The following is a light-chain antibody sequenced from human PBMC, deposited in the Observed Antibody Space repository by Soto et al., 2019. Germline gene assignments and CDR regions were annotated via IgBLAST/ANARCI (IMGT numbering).Light chain of an antibody. CDR1: QSISSY. J-gene: IGKJ5*01. CDR3: QQRSNWPPA. V-gene: IGKV1-39*01. CDR2: AAS. Sequence: IQITQTPSSLSASVRDRVTITCRASQSISSYLNWYQQKPGKAPKLLIYAASSLQSGVPSRFSGSGSGTDFTLTISSLGPEDFAIYYCQQRSNWPPAFGQVTRLEIK.